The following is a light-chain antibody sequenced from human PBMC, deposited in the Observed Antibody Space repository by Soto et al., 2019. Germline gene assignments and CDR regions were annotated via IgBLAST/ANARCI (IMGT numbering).Light chain of an antibody. CDR1: SSDVGSYNL. Sequence: QSVLTQPASVSGSPGQSITISCTGTSSDVGSYNLVSWYQQHPGKAPKVIIYEVIKRPSGVSNRFSGSKSGNTDSLTISGLKDEDEAEYYCCSYAGSTSLVFGGGTKLTVL. CDR3: CSYAGSTSLV. CDR2: EVI. J-gene: IGLJ2*01. V-gene: IGLV2-23*02.